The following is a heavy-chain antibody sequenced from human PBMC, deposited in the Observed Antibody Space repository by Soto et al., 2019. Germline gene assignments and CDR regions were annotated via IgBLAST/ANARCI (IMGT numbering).Heavy chain of an antibody. Sequence: GGSLRLSCAASGFTFSNAWMSWVRQAPGKGLEWVGRIKSKTDGGTTDYAAPVKGRFTISRDDSKNTLYLQMNSLKTEDTAVYYCTTHRQESFTIFGVVIAAGYMDVWGKGTTVTVSS. V-gene: IGHV3-15*01. D-gene: IGHD3-3*01. CDR2: IKSKTDGGTT. J-gene: IGHJ6*03. CDR1: GFTFSNAW. CDR3: TTHRQESFTIFGVVIAAGYMDV.